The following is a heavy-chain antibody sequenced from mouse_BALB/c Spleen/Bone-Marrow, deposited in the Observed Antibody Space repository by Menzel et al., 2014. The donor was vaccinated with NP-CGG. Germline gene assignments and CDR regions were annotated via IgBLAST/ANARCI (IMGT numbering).Heavy chain of an antibody. D-gene: IGHD1-2*01. CDR2: INPSNGDT. J-gene: IGHJ2*01. CDR1: GYTFTSYW. V-gene: IGHV1-53*01. Sequence: VQLQQSGAELVKPGASVRLSCKASGYTFTSYWMHWVKLRPGQGFEWIGEINPSNGDTNYIEKFKRKATLTLDKSSSPAYMQLSDLTSKDSAVYYCPNYGYDWGQGTTLTVSS. CDR3: PNYGYD.